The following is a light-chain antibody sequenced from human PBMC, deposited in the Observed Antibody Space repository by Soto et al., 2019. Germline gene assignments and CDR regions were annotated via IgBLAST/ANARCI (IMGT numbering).Light chain of an antibody. CDR1: SSDVGGYNY. V-gene: IGLV2-14*01. CDR2: EVS. Sequence: QSALTQPASVSGSPGQSITISCTGTSSDVGGYNYVSWYQQHPGKAPKLMIYEVSNRPSGVSNRFSGSKSGNTASLTISGLQAEDEADYYCSSCTSSSPRVFGGGTKVTVL. J-gene: IGLJ3*02. CDR3: SSCTSSSPRV.